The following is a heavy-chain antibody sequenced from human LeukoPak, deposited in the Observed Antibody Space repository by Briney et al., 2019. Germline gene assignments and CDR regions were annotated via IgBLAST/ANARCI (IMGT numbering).Heavy chain of an antibody. Sequence: EASVKVSCKASGYTFTSYAISWVRQAPGQGLEWMGWISAYSGNTDYAQKLQGRVTVTTDTSTSTAYMELRSLRSDDTAVYYCARDSGYQSSAYYLDYWGQETLVTVSS. D-gene: IGHD3-22*01. CDR2: ISAYSGNT. J-gene: IGHJ4*02. CDR3: ARDSGYQSSAYYLDY. CDR1: GYTFTSYA. V-gene: IGHV1-18*01.